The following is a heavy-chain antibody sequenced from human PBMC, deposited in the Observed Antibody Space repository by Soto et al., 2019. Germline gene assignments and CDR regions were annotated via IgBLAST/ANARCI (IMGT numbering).Heavy chain of an antibody. CDR1: GYTFTSYY. Sequence: ASVKVSCKASGYTFTSYYMHWVRQAPGQGLEWMGIINPSGGSTSYAQKFQGRVTMTRDTSTSTVYMELSSLRSEDTAVYYCARAPDFWSGYYRDREQYYFDYWGQGTLVTVSS. V-gene: IGHV1-46*01. CDR3: ARAPDFWSGYYRDREQYYFDY. J-gene: IGHJ4*02. D-gene: IGHD3-3*01. CDR2: INPSGGST.